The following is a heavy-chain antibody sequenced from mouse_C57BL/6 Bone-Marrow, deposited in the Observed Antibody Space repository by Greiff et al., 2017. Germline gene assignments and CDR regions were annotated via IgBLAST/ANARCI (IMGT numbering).Heavy chain of an antibody. CDR3: ARCYYGSSYYCYFDV. D-gene: IGHD1-1*01. CDR2: IDPSDSYT. Sequence: QVQLQQPGAELVKPGASVKLSCKASGYTFTSYWMQWVKQRPGQGLEWIGEIDPSDSYTDYNQKFKGKATLTVDTSSSTAYMQLSSLTSEDSAVYYCARCYYGSSYYCYFDVWGTGTTVTVSS. V-gene: IGHV1-50*01. J-gene: IGHJ1*03. CDR1: GYTFTSYW.